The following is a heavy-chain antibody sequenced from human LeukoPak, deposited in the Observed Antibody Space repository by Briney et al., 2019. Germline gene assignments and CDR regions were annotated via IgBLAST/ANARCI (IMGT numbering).Heavy chain of an antibody. V-gene: IGHV3-48*03. CDR3: ARGSSYYYDSSGSPFDY. D-gene: IGHD3-22*01. Sequence: GGSLRLSCAASGFTFSSYEMNWVRQAPGKGLEWVSYISSSGSTIYYADSVKGRFTIPRDNAKNSLYLQMNSLRAEDTAVYYCARGSSYYYDSSGSPFDYWGQGTLVTVSS. CDR1: GFTFSSYE. CDR2: ISSSGSTI. J-gene: IGHJ4*02.